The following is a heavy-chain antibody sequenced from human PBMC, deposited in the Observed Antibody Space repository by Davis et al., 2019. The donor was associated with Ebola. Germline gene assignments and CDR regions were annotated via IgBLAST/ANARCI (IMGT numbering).Heavy chain of an antibody. Sequence: GGSLRLSCAASGFTFSGSAMHWVRQASGKGLEWVGRIRSKANNYATAYAASVKGRFTISRDDSKNTAYLQMNSLKTEDTAVYYCTSSMTTVTTSDYWGQGTLVTVSS. CDR2: IRSKANNYAT. CDR1: GFTFSGSA. V-gene: IGHV3-73*01. D-gene: IGHD4-17*01. J-gene: IGHJ4*02. CDR3: TSSMTTVTTSDY.